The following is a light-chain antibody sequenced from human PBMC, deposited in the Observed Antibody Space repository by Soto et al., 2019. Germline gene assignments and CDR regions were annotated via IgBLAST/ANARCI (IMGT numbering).Light chain of an antibody. J-gene: IGKJ5*01. CDR2: DAS. CDR3: QQRSNWPPSIT. CDR1: QSVSSN. Sequence: EIVMTQSPATLSVSPGERATFSCWASQSVSSNLAWYQQKPGQAPRLLIYDASNRATGIPARFSGSGSGTDFTLTISSLEPEDFAVYYCQQRSNWPPSITFGQGTRLEIK. V-gene: IGKV3-11*01.